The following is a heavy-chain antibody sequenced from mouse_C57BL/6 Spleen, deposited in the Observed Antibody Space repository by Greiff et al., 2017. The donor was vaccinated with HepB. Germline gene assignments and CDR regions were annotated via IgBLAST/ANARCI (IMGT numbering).Heavy chain of an antibody. J-gene: IGHJ3*01. V-gene: IGHV1-52*01. CDR1: GYTFTSYW. CDR3: ARSSYYYGSSYAWFAY. Sequence: QVQLQQPGAELVRPGSSVKLSCKASGYTFTSYWMHWVKQRPIQGLEWIGNIDPSDSETHYNQKFKDKATLTVDKSSSPAYMQLSSLTSEDSAVYYCARSSYYYGSSYAWFAYWGQGTLVTVSA. CDR2: IDPSDSET. D-gene: IGHD1-1*01.